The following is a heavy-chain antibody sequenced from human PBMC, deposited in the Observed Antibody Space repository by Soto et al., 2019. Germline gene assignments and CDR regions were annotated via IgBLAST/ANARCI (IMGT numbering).Heavy chain of an antibody. CDR3: ARPPLTGHSIHFDL. J-gene: IGHJ4*02. Sequence: GESLKISCRASGYTFIDYWIGWVRQMPGKGLEFMGIIYPRDSDTRYSPSFEGQVTISADKSINTVYLQWRSLKASDTAMYYWARPPLTGHSIHFDLWGQGTLVTVSS. CDR1: GYTFIDYW. CDR2: IYPRDSDT. V-gene: IGHV5-51*01. D-gene: IGHD3-9*01.